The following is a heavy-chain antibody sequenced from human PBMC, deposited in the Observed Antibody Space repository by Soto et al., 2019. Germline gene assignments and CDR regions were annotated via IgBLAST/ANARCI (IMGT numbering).Heavy chain of an antibody. J-gene: IGHJ4*02. D-gene: IGHD2-15*01. V-gene: IGHV3-23*01. Sequence: EVQLLESGGGLVQPGGSLRPSCAASGFTFRSYAMSWVRQAPGKGLEWISVIADSRDRTYYADSVKARFTIYRDNSKNTLYLQMHNLRADDTATYYCAKGIDWGQGTRVTVSS. CDR1: GFTFRSYA. CDR2: IADSRDRT. CDR3: AKGID.